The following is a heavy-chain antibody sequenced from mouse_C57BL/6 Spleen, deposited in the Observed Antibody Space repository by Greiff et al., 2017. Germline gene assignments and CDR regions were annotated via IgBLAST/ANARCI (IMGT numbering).Heavy chain of an antibody. V-gene: IGHV1-59*01. CDR2: IDPSDSYT. Sequence: QVQLQQPGAELVRPGTSVKLSCKASGYTFTSYWMHWVKQRPGQGLEWIGVIDPSDSYTNYNQKFKGKATLTVDTSSSTAYMQLSSLTSEDSAVYYCARHYSSYSWFAYWGQGTLVTVSA. D-gene: IGHD2-5*01. CDR3: ARHYSSYSWFAY. J-gene: IGHJ3*01. CDR1: GYTFTSYW.